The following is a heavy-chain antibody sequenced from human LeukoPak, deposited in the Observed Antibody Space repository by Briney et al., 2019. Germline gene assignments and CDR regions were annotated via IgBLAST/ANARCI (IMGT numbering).Heavy chain of an antibody. V-gene: IGHV1-2*02. Sequence: ASVKVSCKASGYTFTGYYMNWVRQAPGQGLEWMGWINAYSGGTNYAQKFQGRVTMTRDTSISTAYMELRRLRSDDTAVYYCARDGPGEWRDLLSHSYYYMDVWGKGTTVTISS. CDR3: ARDGPGEWRDLLSHSYYYMDV. D-gene: IGHD1-26*01. CDR2: INAYSGGT. J-gene: IGHJ6*03. CDR1: GYTFTGYY.